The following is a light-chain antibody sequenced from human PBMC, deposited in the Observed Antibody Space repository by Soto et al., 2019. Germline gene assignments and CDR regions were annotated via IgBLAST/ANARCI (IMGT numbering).Light chain of an antibody. CDR2: GAS. Sequence: EIVMTQSPATLSVSPGERATLSCRASQSVGSNLAWYQQKPGQAPRLLIYGASTRATGIPARFSGSGSGTEFTLTISSLQSEEFAIYSCQQYNHWPPLTFGGGTKVEIK. V-gene: IGKV3-15*01. J-gene: IGKJ4*01. CDR1: QSVGSN. CDR3: QQYNHWPPLT.